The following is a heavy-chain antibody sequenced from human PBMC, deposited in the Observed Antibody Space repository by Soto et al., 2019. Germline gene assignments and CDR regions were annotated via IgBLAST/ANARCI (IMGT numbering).Heavy chain of an antibody. V-gene: IGHV3-66*01. J-gene: IGHJ6*03. CDR2: IYSGGST. CDR1: GFTVSSNY. CDR3: ASGSTTPDYYYYMDV. Sequence: PGGSLRLSCAASGFTVSSNYMSGVRQAPGKGLEWVSVIYSGGSTYYADSVKGRFTISRDNSKNTLYLQMNSLRAEDTAVYYCASGSTTPDYYYYMDVWGKGTTVTVSS. D-gene: IGHD3-10*01.